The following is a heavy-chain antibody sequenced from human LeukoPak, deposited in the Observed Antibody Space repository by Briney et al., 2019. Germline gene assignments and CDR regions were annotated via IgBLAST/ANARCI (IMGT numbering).Heavy chain of an antibody. CDR3: AREGDTAMAYFDY. D-gene: IGHD5-18*01. Sequence: PGGSLRLSCGASGFTVSSNYMSWGRQAPGKGLEWVSVIYSGGSTYYADSVKGRFTISRDNSKNTLYLQMNSLRAEDTAVYYFAREGDTAMAYFDYWGQGTLVTVSS. J-gene: IGHJ4*02. CDR1: GFTVSSNY. CDR2: IYSGGST. V-gene: IGHV3-66*01.